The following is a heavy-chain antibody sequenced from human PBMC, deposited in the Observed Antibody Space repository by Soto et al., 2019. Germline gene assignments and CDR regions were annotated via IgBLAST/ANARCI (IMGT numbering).Heavy chain of an antibody. CDR1: GFTFSSYW. V-gene: IGHV3-7*01. D-gene: IGHD3-3*01. CDR3: ARAMEWLPPCFDY. J-gene: IGHJ4*02. CDR2: VKQDGSEK. Sequence: GGSLRLSCAASGFTFSSYWMSWVRQAPGKGLEWVANVKQDGSEKYYVDSVKGRFTISRDNAKNSLYLQMNSLRAEDTAVYYCARAMEWLPPCFDYWGQGTLVTVSS.